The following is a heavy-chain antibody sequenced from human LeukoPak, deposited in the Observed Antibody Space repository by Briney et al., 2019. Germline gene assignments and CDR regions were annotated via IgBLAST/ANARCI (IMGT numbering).Heavy chain of an antibody. CDR2: IYPGDSDT. V-gene: IGHV5-51*01. Sequence: RGESLKISCEGSGYSFTSYWIGWVRQMPGKGLEWMGIIYPGDSDTRYSPSFQGQVTISADKSISTAYLHPTDSDTDMYSSARQVGPAFDYWVRGPLATVSS. CDR3: ARQVGPAFDY. CDR1: GYSFTSYW. D-gene: IGHD1-26*01. J-gene: IGHJ4*02.